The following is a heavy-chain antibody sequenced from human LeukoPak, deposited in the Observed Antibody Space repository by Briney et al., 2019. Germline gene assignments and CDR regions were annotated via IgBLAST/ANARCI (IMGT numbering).Heavy chain of an antibody. J-gene: IGHJ4*02. Sequence: PGRSLRLSCAASGFTFSSYGMHWVRQAPGKGLEWVAVISYDGSNKYYADSVKGRFTISRDNSKNTLYLQMNSLRAEDTAVNYCAKTRGEGIFDYWGQGTLVTVSS. V-gene: IGHV3-30*18. D-gene: IGHD3-10*01. CDR3: AKTRGEGIFDY. CDR2: ISYDGSNK. CDR1: GFTFSSYG.